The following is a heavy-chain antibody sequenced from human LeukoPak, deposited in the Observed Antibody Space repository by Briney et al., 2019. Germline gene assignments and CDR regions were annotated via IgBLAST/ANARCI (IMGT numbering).Heavy chain of an antibody. V-gene: IGHV3-21*01. D-gene: IGHD6-19*01. J-gene: IGHJ6*03. CDR1: GFTLSSYS. CDR3: ARSDSSGPYYYYYYMDV. Sequence: GSLRLSCAASGFTLSSYSMNWVRQAPGKGLEWVSSISSSSIYIYYADSVKGRFTISRDNAKNSLYLQMNSLRAEDTAVYYCARSDSSGPYYYYYYMDVWGKGTTVTVSS. CDR2: ISSSSIYI.